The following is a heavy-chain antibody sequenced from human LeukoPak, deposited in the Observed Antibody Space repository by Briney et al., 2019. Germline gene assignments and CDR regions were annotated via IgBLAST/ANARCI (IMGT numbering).Heavy chain of an antibody. CDR1: GGTFTNSG. CDR3: ARDRIVGATILFYYYYMDV. D-gene: IGHD1-26*01. J-gene: IGHJ6*03. CDR2: INPSGGST. Sequence: ASVKVSCKASGGTFTNSGINWVRLAPGQGLEWMGIINPSGGSTSYAQKFQGRVTMTRDTSTSTVYMELSSLRSEDTAVYYCARDRIVGATILFYYYYMDVWGKGTTVTVSS. V-gene: IGHV1-46*01.